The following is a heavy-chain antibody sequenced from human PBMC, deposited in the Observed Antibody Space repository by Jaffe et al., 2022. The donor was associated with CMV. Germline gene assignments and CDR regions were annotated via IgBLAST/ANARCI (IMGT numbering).Heavy chain of an antibody. Sequence: QVQLVQSGAEVKKPGASVKVSCKASGYTFTSYGISWVRQAPGQGLEWMGWISAYNGNTNYAQKLQGRVTMTTDTSTSTAYMELRSLRSDDTAVYYCARVPPIGYCSGGSCDWSSWFDPWGQGTLVTVSS. J-gene: IGHJ5*02. CDR3: ARVPPIGYCSGGSCDWSSWFDP. CDR2: ISAYNGNT. V-gene: IGHV1-18*01. CDR1: GYTFTSYG. D-gene: IGHD2-15*01.